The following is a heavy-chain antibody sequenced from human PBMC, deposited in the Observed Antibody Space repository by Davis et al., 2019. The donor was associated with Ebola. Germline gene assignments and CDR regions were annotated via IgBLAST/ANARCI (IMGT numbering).Heavy chain of an antibody. CDR3: ARLLWAAAGLRNFDY. J-gene: IGHJ4*02. Sequence: AASVKVSCKASVYTFTSYFISWLRQAPGQGLAWMGWISGYKGNTNYQQNLQGRATMTTDTSTSTAYMERRSQRSDDTAVYYCARLLWAAAGLRNFDYWGQGTLVTVSS. CDR1: VYTFTSYF. CDR2: ISGYKGNT. D-gene: IGHD6-13*01. V-gene: IGHV1-18*04.